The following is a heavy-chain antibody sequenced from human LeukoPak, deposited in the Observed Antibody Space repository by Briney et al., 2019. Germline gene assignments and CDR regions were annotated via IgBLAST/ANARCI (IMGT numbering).Heavy chain of an antibody. J-gene: IGHJ5*02. CDR3: VRDGEGVAISVNFWFDP. CDR2: MNPIKGST. V-gene: IGHV1-8*02. Sequence: ASVKFSCKASGYTFTSYYMHWVRQAPGQGLEWMGWMNPIKGSTGYARKFRGRVTMTRDTSTSTAYMELWSLTSEDTAVYYCVRDGEGVAISVNFWFDPWGLGTLVTVSS. D-gene: IGHD3-10*01. CDR1: GYTFTSYY.